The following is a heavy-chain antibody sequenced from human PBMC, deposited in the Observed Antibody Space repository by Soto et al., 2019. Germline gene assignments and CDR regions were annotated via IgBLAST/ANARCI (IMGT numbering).Heavy chain of an antibody. CDR1: GCSISSGGYS. D-gene: IGHD6-19*01. Sequence: TLSLTCTFSGCSISSGGYSLSWIRQPPGKGLEWIGYIYHSGSTYYNPSLKSRVTISVDRSKNQFSLKLSSVTAADTAVYYCAKIGWLGPFDYWGQGTLVTVSS. CDR3: AKIGWLGPFDY. CDR2: IYHSGST. V-gene: IGHV4-30-2*01. J-gene: IGHJ4*02.